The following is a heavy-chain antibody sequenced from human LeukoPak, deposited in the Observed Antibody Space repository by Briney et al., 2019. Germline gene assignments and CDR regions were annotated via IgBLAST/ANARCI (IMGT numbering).Heavy chain of an antibody. V-gene: IGHV1-69*13. CDR3: ARDSGYARYYYYYMDV. CDR1: GYSFTNYG. CDR2: IIPIFGTA. J-gene: IGHJ6*03. D-gene: IGHD5-12*01. Sequence: ASVKVSCKTSGYSFTNYGITWVRQAPGQGLEWMGGIIPIFGTANYAQKFQGRVTITADESTSTAYMELSSLRSEDTAVYYCARDSGYARYYYYYMDVWGKGTTVTVSS.